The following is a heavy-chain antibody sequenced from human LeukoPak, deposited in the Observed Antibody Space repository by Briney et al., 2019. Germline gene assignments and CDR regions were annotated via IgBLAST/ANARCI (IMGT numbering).Heavy chain of an antibody. CDR3: ARGRLGELSSFLFDY. D-gene: IGHD3-16*02. CDR1: GYXFSTYY. CDR2: INPSGGTT. V-gene: IGHV1-46*01. J-gene: IGHJ4*02. Sequence: ASVKVSCKASGYXFSTYYIHWVRQAPGQGLEWVGVINPSGGTTTYAQKFQGRVTMTRDTSTSTVYMELSSLRIEDTAVYYCARGRLGELSSFLFDYWGQGTLVTVSS.